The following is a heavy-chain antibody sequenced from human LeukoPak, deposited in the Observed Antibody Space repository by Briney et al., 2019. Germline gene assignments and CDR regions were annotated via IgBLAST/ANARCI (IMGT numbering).Heavy chain of an antibody. V-gene: IGHV1-8*03. Sequence: GASVKVSCKASGYSFSDYDIIWVRQAAGQGLEYMGWMKPNSTKTGYAQKFRGRLTATSDTSISTAYMEMSSLRSEDTAVYYCARGGYNSSWFPMDHWGRGTLVTVSS. CDR2: MKPNSTKT. CDR3: ARGGYNSSWFPMDH. CDR1: GYSFSDYD. D-gene: IGHD6-13*01. J-gene: IGHJ4*02.